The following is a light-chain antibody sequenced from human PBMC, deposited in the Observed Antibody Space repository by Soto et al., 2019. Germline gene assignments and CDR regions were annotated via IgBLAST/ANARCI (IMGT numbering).Light chain of an antibody. V-gene: IGKV1-5*01. Sequence: IQMTQSPSTLSASVGDRVTITCRASQSVNGWLAWYQQKPGKAPKLLISEASSLDSGVPSRFSGSGSGTEYVLRISSLQPEDFATYYCQQYDTYSTFGGGTRVEIK. CDR2: EAS. CDR1: QSVNGW. CDR3: QQYDTYST. J-gene: IGKJ4*01.